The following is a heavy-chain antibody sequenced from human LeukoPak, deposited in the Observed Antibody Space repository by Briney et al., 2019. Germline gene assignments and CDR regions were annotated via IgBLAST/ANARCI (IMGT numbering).Heavy chain of an antibody. D-gene: IGHD3-16*01. CDR3: ARDRDYVWGSYTPDFDY. V-gene: IGHV1-69*13. J-gene: IGHJ4*02. Sequence: ASVKVSCKASGGTFSSYAISWVRQAPGQGLEWMGGIIPIFGTANYAQKFQGRVTITADESTSTAYMELSSLRSEDTAVYYCARDRDYVWGSYTPDFDYWGQGTLVTVSS. CDR1: GGTFSSYA. CDR2: IIPIFGTA.